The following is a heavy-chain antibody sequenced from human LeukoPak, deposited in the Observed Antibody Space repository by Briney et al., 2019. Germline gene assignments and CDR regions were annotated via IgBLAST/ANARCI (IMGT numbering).Heavy chain of an antibody. CDR2: ISAYNGNT. D-gene: IGHD2-2*01. CDR3: ARVVVVVPAAIYFDY. V-gene: IGHV1-18*01. CDR1: GYTFTSYG. Sequence: ASVTVSCKASGYTFTSYGISWVRQAPGQGLEWMGWISAYNGNTNYAQKLQGRVTMTTDTSTSTAYMELRSLRPDDTAVYYCARVVVVVPAAIYFDYWGQGTLVTVSS. J-gene: IGHJ4*02.